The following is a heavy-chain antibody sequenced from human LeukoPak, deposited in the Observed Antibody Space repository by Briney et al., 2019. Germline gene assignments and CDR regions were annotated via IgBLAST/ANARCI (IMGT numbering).Heavy chain of an antibody. V-gene: IGHV3-64*01. Sequence: GGSLRLSCAASVFTFSSYATHCARQPPGKGLEYVSANISNGGSTYYANSVEGRFTFSRDNSKNTLYLQMGSLRAEEMAVYYCARAESYYYGMDVWGQGTTVTVSS. CDR3: ARAESYYYGMDV. CDR1: VFTFSSYA. J-gene: IGHJ6*02. CDR2: NISNGGST.